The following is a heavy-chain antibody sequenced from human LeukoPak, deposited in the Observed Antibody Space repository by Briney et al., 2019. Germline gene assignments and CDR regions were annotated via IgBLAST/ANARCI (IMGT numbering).Heavy chain of an antibody. CDR3: AREREEVSSGWEYYFDY. D-gene: IGHD6-19*01. CDR1: GGSISSYY. V-gene: IGHV4-4*07. CDR2: IYTSGST. Sequence: ETLSLICTVSGGSISSYYWSWIRQPAGKGLEWIGRIYTSGSTNYNPSLKSRVTMSVDTSKNQFSLKLSSVTAADTAVYYCAREREEVSSGWEYYFDYWGQGTLVTVSS. J-gene: IGHJ4*02.